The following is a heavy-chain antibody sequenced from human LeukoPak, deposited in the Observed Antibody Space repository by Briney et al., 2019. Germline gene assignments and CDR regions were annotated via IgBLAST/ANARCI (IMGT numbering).Heavy chain of an antibody. CDR3: SRDATGDH. Sequence: GGSLRLSCAVSGFTFSDHYMDWVRQAPGKGLEWVGRSRNRAKSYTTDYAASVKGRSTISRDDSKSTLYLQMSSLETEDTAVYYCSRDATGDHWGQGTLVSVSS. V-gene: IGHV3-72*01. J-gene: IGHJ4*02. CDR1: GFTFSDHY. CDR2: SRNRAKSYTT.